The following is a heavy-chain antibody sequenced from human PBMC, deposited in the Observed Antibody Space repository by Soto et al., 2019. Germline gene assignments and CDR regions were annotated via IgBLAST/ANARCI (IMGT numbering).Heavy chain of an antibody. Sequence: GGSLRLSCAASGFTVSSNYMSWVRQAPGKGLEWVSVIYSGGSTYYADSVKGRFTISRDNSKNTLYLQMNSLRAEDTAVYYCAREFPPQPFYSEPPPQKGYYFDYWGQGTLVTVSS. J-gene: IGHJ4*02. D-gene: IGHD2-15*01. CDR1: GFTVSSNY. CDR2: IYSGGST. CDR3: AREFPPQPFYSEPPPQKGYYFDY. V-gene: IGHV3-66*01.